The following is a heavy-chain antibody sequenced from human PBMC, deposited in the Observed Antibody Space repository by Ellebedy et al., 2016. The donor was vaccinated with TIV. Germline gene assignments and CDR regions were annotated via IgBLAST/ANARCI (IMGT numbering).Heavy chain of an antibody. CDR2: ISFDVNND. CDR3: ARLWGSGSYSDAFDI. CDR1: GFTFSSYA. V-gene: IGHV3-30-3*01. J-gene: IGHJ3*02. D-gene: IGHD1-26*01. Sequence: GESLKISCAASGFTFSSYAIHWVRQAPGKGLDWVAVISFDVNNDYYADSVKGRFTISRDISKNTLYLQMNSLRVEDTAVYYCARLWGSGSYSDAFDIWGQGTMVTVSS.